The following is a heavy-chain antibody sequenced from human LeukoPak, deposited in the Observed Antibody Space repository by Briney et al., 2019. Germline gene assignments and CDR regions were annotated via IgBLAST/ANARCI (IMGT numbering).Heavy chain of an antibody. Sequence: PSETLSFTCSVSGASIDSGDSGGYYWAWLRQPPGKGLEWIGSVYYSGSLKYNPSLKGRVSISRDMSKNQFFLNLNSVNATDTAVYYCARRDYAAWFDPWGQGTLVTVSS. CDR2: VYYSGSL. CDR1: GASIDSGDSGGYY. J-gene: IGHJ5*02. CDR3: ARRDYAAWFDP. V-gene: IGHV4-39*07. D-gene: IGHD4/OR15-4a*01.